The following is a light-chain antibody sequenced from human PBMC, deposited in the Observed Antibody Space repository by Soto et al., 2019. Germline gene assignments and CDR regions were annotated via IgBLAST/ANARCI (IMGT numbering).Light chain of an antibody. J-gene: IGKJ5*01. CDR3: QLRTT. CDR1: QSLIKS. V-gene: IGKV3-11*01. CDR2: DAS. Sequence: ELVLTQSPATLSLSPVEKATLSCMASQSLIKSLAWYQQKPGQAPRLLIYDASDRAAGIPARFSGSESRTDFTLTISSLEPDDFAVYYCQLRTTFGQGTRLEIK.